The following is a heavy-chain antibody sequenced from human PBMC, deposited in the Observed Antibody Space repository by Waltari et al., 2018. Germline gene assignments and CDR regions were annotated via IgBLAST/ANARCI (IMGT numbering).Heavy chain of an antibody. D-gene: IGHD3-10*01. CDR3: ARQSYGSGTYEFDF. CDR1: GGSVRDGIYY. J-gene: IGHJ4*02. CDR2: VYSSGCT. V-gene: IGHV4-39*01. Sequence: QVQLQESGPRLVKPSETLSLTCTVSGGSVRDGIYYWAWIRQPPGKGLEWIGSVYSSGCTHYKSSLKRRVTMSVDMSKNQFSLRLTSVTAADTATYYCARQSYGSGTYEFDFWGQGALVTVSS.